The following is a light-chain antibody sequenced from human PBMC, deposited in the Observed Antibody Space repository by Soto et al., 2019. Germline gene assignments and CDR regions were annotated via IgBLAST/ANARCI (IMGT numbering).Light chain of an antibody. J-gene: IGLJ1*01. CDR2: EVS. Sequence: QSVLTQPPSASGSPGQSVTISCTGTSSDVGGYNYVSWYQQHPGKAPKLMIYEVSKRPSGVPDRFSGSKSGNTAFLTVSGIQAEDEADYYCISYAGSNLLYVFGTGTKVTVL. CDR1: SSDVGGYNY. V-gene: IGLV2-8*01. CDR3: ISYAGSNLLYV.